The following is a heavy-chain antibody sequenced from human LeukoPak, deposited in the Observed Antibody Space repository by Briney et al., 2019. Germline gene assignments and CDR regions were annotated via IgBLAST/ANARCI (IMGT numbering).Heavy chain of an antibody. V-gene: IGHV1-69*05. Sequence: ASVKVSCKASGGTFSSYAISWVRQAPGQGLEWMGGIIPIFGTANYAQKFQGRVTITTDESTSTAYMELSSLRSEDTAVYYCARTLYDSSGYYAPDFDYWGQGTLVTVSS. D-gene: IGHD3-22*01. CDR1: GGTFSSYA. CDR2: IIPIFGTA. CDR3: ARTLYDSSGYYAPDFDY. J-gene: IGHJ4*02.